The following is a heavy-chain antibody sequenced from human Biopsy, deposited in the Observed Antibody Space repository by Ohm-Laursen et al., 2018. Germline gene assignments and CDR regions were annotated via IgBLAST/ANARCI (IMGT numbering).Heavy chain of an antibody. V-gene: IGHV3-23*01. CDR2: ISGNSDII. J-gene: IGHJ4*02. CDR1: GFTFSSYA. Sequence: SLRLSCSASGFTFSSYAMTWFRQAPGKGLEWVSTISGNSDIIYDTDSVKGRFTISRDNSKNTLYLQMNSLSAEDTAFYYCAKGGYCTTSSCYMDLDYWGQGTLVTVSS. D-gene: IGHD2-2*02. CDR3: AKGGYCTTSSCYMDLDY.